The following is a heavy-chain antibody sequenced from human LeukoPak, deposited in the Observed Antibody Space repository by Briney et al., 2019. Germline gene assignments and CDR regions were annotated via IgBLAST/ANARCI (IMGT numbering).Heavy chain of an antibody. CDR2: MRYDGGNK. V-gene: IGHV3-30*02. CDR3: AKGQWELLY. Sequence: GGSLRLSCAASGFTFSSYGMHWVRQAPGKGLEWVAFMRYDGGNKYYADSVKGRFTISRDNSKNTLYLQMNSLRPEDTAVYNCAKGQWELLYWGQGVLVTVSS. D-gene: IGHD1-26*01. CDR1: GFTFSSYG. J-gene: IGHJ4*02.